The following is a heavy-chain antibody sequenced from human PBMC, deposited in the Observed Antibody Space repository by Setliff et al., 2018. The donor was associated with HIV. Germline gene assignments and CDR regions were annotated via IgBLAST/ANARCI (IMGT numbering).Heavy chain of an antibody. CDR1: GHTFTSYD. J-gene: IGHJ3*02. V-gene: IGHV1-8*01. Sequence: ASVKVSCKASGHTFTSYDFHWVRQAAGQGLEWMGWMNPNSGNTGYAQRFQGRLTMTRNTSISTAYMELNSLMSEDTAVYFCAIRREVVVATTRRGLDIWGQGTMVTVSS. CDR2: MNPNSGNT. D-gene: IGHD2-15*01. CDR3: AIRREVVVATTRRGLDI.